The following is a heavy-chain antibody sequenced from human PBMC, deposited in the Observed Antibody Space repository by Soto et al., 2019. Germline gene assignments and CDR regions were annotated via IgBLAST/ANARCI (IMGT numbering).Heavy chain of an antibody. V-gene: IGHV1-69*13. CDR2: IIPIFGTA. D-gene: IGHD6-13*01. Sequence: SVKVSCKASGGTFSSYAISWVRQAPGQGLGWMGGIIPIFGTANYAQKFQGRVTITADESTSTAYMELSSLRSEDTAVYYCARTPDIAAADYYYYYGMDVWGQGTTVTVSS. CDR1: GGTFSSYA. CDR3: ARTPDIAAADYYYYYGMDV. J-gene: IGHJ6*02.